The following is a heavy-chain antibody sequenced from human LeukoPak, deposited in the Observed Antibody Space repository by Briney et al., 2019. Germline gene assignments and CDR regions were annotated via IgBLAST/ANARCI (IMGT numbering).Heavy chain of an antibody. CDR1: GFTFSNYA. D-gene: IGHD3-9*01. CDR2: ISADGASA. CDR3: APDLRGSDWSLDY. V-gene: IGHV3-23*01. J-gene: IGHJ4*02. Sequence: GGSLRLSCAVSGFTFSNYAMSWLRQAPGKGLEWVSLISADGASAYYADSVKGRFTFSRDNSKNTLYLQMNSLRAEDTAVYFCAPDLRGSDWSLDYWGQGTLVTVSP.